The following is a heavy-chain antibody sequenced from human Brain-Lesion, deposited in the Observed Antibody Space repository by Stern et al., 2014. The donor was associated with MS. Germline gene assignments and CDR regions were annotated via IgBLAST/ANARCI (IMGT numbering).Heavy chain of an antibody. D-gene: IGHD4-17*01. J-gene: IGHJ4*02. V-gene: IGHV4-39*01. CDR2: IYSRGST. Sequence: MQLVESGPGLVKPSETLSLTCTVSGGSINTNNYYWGWIRQPPGKGLEWIGNIYSRGSTFSAPPLKRRATMSVDTSKTQFPRNLSSVTAADTAVYYCARTGDDFGDYSLSYWGQGTLVTVSS. CDR1: GGSINTNNYY. CDR3: ARTGDDFGDYSLSY.